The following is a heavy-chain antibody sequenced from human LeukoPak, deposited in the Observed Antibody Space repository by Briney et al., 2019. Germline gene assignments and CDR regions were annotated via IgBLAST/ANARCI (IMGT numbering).Heavy chain of an antibody. J-gene: IGHJ3*02. CDR2: INHSGST. CDR1: GGSFSGYY. D-gene: IGHD2-2*02. Sequence: LSETLSLTCAVYGGSFSGYYWSWIRQPPGKGLEWIGEINHSGSTNYNPSLKSRVTISVDTSKNQFSLKLSSVTAADTAVYYCARGDIVVVPAAILEFAFDIWGQGTMVTVSS. CDR3: ARGDIVVVPAAILEFAFDI. V-gene: IGHV4-34*01.